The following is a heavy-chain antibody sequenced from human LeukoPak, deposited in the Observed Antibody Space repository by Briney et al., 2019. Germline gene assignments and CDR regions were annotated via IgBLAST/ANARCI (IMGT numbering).Heavy chain of an antibody. D-gene: IGHD3-10*01. Sequence: GGSLRLSCAASGFTFSSYTMNWVRQAPGKGLEWVSSISSSGSSIYYADSVKGQFTISRDNAKNSLFLQMNSLRAEDTAVYYCARSGGTMVRGDFDYWGQGSLVTVSS. CDR1: GFTFSSYT. CDR3: ARSGGTMVRGDFDY. J-gene: IGHJ4*02. V-gene: IGHV3-21*01. CDR2: ISSSGSSI.